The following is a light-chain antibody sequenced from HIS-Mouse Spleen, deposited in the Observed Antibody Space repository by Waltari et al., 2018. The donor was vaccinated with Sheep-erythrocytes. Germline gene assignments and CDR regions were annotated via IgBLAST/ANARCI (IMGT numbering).Light chain of an antibody. V-gene: IGLV2-11*01. CDR3: CSYAGSYNHV. CDR2: DVS. J-gene: IGLJ1*01. Sequence: QSALTQPRPVSGAPGQSVTISCPGTSSDVGGYKYGSWYQQHPGQAPKLMIYDVSKRPSGVPDRFSGSKSGNTASLTISGLQAEDEADYYCCSYAGSYNHVFATGTKVTVL. CDR1: SSDVGGYKY.